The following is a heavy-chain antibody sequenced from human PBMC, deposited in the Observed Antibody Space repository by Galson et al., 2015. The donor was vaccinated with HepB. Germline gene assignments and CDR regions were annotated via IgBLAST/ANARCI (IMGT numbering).Heavy chain of an antibody. J-gene: IGHJ4*02. CDR3: ARGSNWNYDY. CDR2: IYYSGTI. D-gene: IGHD1-7*01. Sequence: ETLSLTCAVSGYSISSGYYWGWIRQPPGKGLEWIGSIYYSGTIYYNPSLKSRVTKSIDASKNQFSLKLSSVTATDTAMYYCARGSNWNYDYLGQGTLVTVSS. CDR1: GYSISSGYY. V-gene: IGHV4-38-2*01.